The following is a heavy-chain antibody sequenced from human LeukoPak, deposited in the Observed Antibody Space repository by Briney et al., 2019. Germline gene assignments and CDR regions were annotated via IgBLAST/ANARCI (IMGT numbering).Heavy chain of an antibody. J-gene: IGHJ4*02. V-gene: IGHV3-30*02. CDR2: IRYDGSNK. D-gene: IGHD3-16*02. CDR1: GFTFSSYG. Sequence: PGGSLRLSCAASGFTFSSYGMHWVRQAPGKGLEWVAFIRYDGSNKYYADSVKGRFTISRDNSKNTVYLQMNSLRAEDMAVYYCARDYLRRFGELSRRLDYWGQGTLVTVSS. CDR3: ARDYLRRFGELSRRLDY.